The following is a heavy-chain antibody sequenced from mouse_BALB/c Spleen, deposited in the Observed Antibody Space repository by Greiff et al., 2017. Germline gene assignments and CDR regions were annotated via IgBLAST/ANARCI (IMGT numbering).Heavy chain of an antibody. V-gene: IGHV1-82*01. CDR3: ARQAYDYDGGLAY. CDR1: GYAFSSSW. D-gene: IGHD2-4*01. Sequence: QVQLKQSGPELVKPGASVKISCKASGYAFSSSWMNWVKQRPGQGLEWIGRIYPGDGDTNYNGKFKGKATLTADKSSSTAYMQLSSLTSVDSAVYFCARQAYDYDGGLAYWGQGTLVTVSA. J-gene: IGHJ3*01. CDR2: IYPGDGDT.